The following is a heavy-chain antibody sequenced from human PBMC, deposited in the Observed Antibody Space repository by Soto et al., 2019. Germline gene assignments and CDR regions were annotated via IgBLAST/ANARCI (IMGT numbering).Heavy chain of an antibody. D-gene: IGHD3-10*01. J-gene: IGHJ4*02. CDR3: ARIYGSGVVDF. Sequence: EVQLLESGGGLVQRGGSLRLSCAASGFPFSSYVMSWVRQAPGKGLEWVSGISGGGSNTFYADSVKGRFTISRDNSKNTVYLQMSSLRVEDTGVYSCARIYGSGVVDFWGQGSLITVSS. CDR1: GFPFSSYV. V-gene: IGHV3-23*01. CDR2: ISGGGSNT.